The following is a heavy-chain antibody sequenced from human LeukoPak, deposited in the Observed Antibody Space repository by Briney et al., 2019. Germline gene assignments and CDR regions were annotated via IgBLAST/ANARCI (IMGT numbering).Heavy chain of an antibody. Sequence: SETLSLTCTVSGGSISSGSYYWSWIRQPAGKGLEWIGRIYTSGSTNYNPSLKSRVTISVDTSKNQFSLKLSSVTAADTAVYYCARSSSWYGTNYCGQGTLVTVSS. CDR3: ARSSSWYGTNY. D-gene: IGHD6-13*01. CDR2: IYTSGST. CDR1: GGSISSGSYY. V-gene: IGHV4-61*02. J-gene: IGHJ4*02.